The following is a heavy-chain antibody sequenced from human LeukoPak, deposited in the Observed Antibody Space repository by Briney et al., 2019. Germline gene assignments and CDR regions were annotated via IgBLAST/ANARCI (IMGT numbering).Heavy chain of an antibody. CDR3: ATGGYGGNPDWHFDL. J-gene: IGHJ2*01. CDR1: GGSIRPLY. V-gene: IGHV4-59*11. Sequence: SETLSLTCTVSGGSIRPLYWTWIRQAPGRGLEWIGYIYYSGSTKYNASLTSRVTISLDTSQKQLSLKLNSVTAADTALYYCATGGYGGNPDWHFDLWGRGTLVTVYS. D-gene: IGHD4-23*01. CDR2: IYYSGST.